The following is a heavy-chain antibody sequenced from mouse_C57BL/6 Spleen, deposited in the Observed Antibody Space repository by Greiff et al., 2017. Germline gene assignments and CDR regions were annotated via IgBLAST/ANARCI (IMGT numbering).Heavy chain of an antibody. CDR2: INPSSGYT. V-gene: IGHV1-4*01. CDR3: ARVYYYGSSYDAMDY. D-gene: IGHD1-1*01. Sequence: QVQLQQSGAELARPGASVKMSCKASGYTFTSYTMHWVKQRPGQGLEWIGYINPSSGYTKYNQKFKDKATLTADKSSSTAYMQLSSLTSEDSAVYYCARVYYYGSSYDAMDYWGQGTSVTVSS. J-gene: IGHJ4*01. CDR1: GYTFTSYT.